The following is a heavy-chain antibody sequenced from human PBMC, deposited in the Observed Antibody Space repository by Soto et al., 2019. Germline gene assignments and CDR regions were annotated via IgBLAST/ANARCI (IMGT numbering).Heavy chain of an antibody. V-gene: IGHV1-69*01. CDR2: IIPIFGTA. CDR1: GGTFSSYA. CDR3: AREGAVAGTTSTKYYYGMAV. J-gene: IGHJ6*04. Sequence: SVKVSCKASGGTFSSYAISWVRQAPGQGLEWMGGIIPIFGTANYAQKFQGRVTITADESTSTAYLERSSLRFEDTAVFYFAREGAVAGTTSTKYYYGMAVGGKGTTVPAPQ. D-gene: IGHD1-1*01.